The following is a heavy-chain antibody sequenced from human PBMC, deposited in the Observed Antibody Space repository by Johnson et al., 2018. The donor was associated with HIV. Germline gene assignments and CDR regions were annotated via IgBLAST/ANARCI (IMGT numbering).Heavy chain of an antibody. CDR2: ISYDGSNK. J-gene: IGHJ3*02. V-gene: IGHV3-30*03. CDR1: GFTFSSYA. Sequence: QVQLVESGGGLVQPGGSLRLSCAASGFTFSSYAMSWVRQAPGKGLEWVAVISYDGSNKYYADSVKGRFTISRDNSKNTLYLQMSSLRAEDTAVYYCSYAFDIWGQGTMVTVSS. CDR3: SYAFDI.